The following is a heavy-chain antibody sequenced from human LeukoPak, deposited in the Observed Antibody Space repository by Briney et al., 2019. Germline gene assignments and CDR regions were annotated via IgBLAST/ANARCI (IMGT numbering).Heavy chain of an antibody. Sequence: PGGSLRLSCAASGFTFSSYGMHWVRQAPGKGLEWVAVISYDGSNKYYADSVKGRFTISRDNSKNTLYLQMNSLRAEDTAVYYCVKYRVMADLSWFDPWGQGTLVTVSS. V-gene: IGHV3-30*18. CDR3: VKYRVMADLSWFDP. CDR1: GFTFSSYG. D-gene: IGHD2-8*01. CDR2: ISYDGSNK. J-gene: IGHJ5*02.